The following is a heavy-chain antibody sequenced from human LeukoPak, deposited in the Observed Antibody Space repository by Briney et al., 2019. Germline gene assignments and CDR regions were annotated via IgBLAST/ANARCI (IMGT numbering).Heavy chain of an antibody. D-gene: IGHD5-18*01. Sequence: PGGSLRLSCAASGFTFSTYGMHWVRQAPGKGPEWVAVIRYDGSKKNYGDSVKGRFTISRDNSKNTLYLQMNSLRAEDTAVYYCARALSAMVPDYWGQGTLLTVSS. J-gene: IGHJ4*02. V-gene: IGHV3-33*01. CDR3: ARALSAMVPDY. CDR2: IRYDGSKK. CDR1: GFTFSTYG.